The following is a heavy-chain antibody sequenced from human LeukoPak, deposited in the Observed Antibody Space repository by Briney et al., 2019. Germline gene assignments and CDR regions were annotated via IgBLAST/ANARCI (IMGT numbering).Heavy chain of an antibody. CDR2: IYSGGST. Sequence: GGSLRLSCAASGFTVSSNYMSWVRQAPGKGLEWVSVIYSGGSTYYADSVKGRFTISRDNAKNSLYLQMNSLRAEDTAVYYCARPLRYYYDSSGYYGYWGQGTLVTVSS. D-gene: IGHD3-22*01. J-gene: IGHJ4*02. V-gene: IGHV3-53*01. CDR1: GFTVSSNY. CDR3: ARPLRYYYDSSGYYGY.